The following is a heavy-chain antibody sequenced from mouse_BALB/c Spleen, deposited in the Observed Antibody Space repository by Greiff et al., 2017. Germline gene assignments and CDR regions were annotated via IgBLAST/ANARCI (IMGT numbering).Heavy chain of an antibody. V-gene: IGHV5-12-2*01. CDR1: GFTFSSYT. J-gene: IGHJ1*01. D-gene: IGHD1-1*01. CDR2: ISNGGGST. Sequence: EVKLMESGGGLVQPGGSLKLSCAASGFTFSSYTMSWVRQTPEKRLEWVAYISNGGGSTYYPDTVKGRFTISRDNAKNTLYLQMSSLKSEDTAMYYCARTRHYYGSSYWYFDVWGAGTTVTVSS. CDR3: ARTRHYYGSSYWYFDV.